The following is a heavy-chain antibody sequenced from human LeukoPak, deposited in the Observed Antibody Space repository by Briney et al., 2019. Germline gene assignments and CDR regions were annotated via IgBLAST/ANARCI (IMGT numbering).Heavy chain of an antibody. V-gene: IGHV3-53*01. J-gene: IGHJ4*02. CDR3: ARLYCSGGSCFLDY. Sequence: GGSLRLSCAASGFTVSSNYMSWVRQAPGKGLEWVSVIYSGGSTYYADSAKGRFTISRDNSKNTLYLQMNSLRAEDTAVYYCARLYCSGGSCFLDYWGQGTLVTVSS. CDR1: GFTVSSNY. D-gene: IGHD2-15*01. CDR2: IYSGGST.